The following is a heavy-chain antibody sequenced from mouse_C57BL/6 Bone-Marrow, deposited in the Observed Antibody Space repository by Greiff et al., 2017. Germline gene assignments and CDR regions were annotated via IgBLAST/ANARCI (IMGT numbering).Heavy chain of an antibody. V-gene: IGHV1-5*01. CDR2: IYPGNSDT. CDR3: TRKNYYGSSYDWYFDV. CDR1: GYTFTSYW. D-gene: IGHD1-1*01. Sequence: VQLKQSGTVLARPGASVKMSCKTSGYTFTSYWMHWVKQRPGQGLEWIGAIYPGNSDTSYNQKFKGKAKLTAVTSASTAYMELSSLTNEDSAVYYCTRKNYYGSSYDWYFDVWGTGTTVTVAS. J-gene: IGHJ1*03.